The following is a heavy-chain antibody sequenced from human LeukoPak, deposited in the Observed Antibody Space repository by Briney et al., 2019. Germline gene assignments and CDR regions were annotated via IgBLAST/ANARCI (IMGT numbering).Heavy chain of an antibody. Sequence: SCAASGFTFSGYSMIWIRQPAGKGLEWIGCIYTSGSTNYNPPLKSRVTISVDTSKNQFSLKLSSVTAADTAVYYCARVPAPYSYDTNPYDSWGQGTLVTVSS. D-gene: IGHD3-22*01. V-gene: IGHV4-4*07. CDR2: IYTSGST. J-gene: IGHJ4*02. CDR3: ARVPAPYSYDTNPYDS. CDR1: GFTFSGYS.